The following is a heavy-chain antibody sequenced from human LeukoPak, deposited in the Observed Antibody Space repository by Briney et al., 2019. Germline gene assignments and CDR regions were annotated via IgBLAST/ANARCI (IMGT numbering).Heavy chain of an antibody. CDR2: TYYRSKWYN. J-gene: IGHJ2*01. V-gene: IGHV6-1*01. CDR1: GDSVSSNSAA. CDR3: ASGHNLSFDL. Sequence: SQTLSLTCAISGDSVSSNSAAWNWVRQSPSRGLEWLGRTYYRSKWYNDFAVSVKGRITINPDTSKNQFSLLLSSVTPEDTALYYCASGHNLSFDLWGRGTLVTVSS.